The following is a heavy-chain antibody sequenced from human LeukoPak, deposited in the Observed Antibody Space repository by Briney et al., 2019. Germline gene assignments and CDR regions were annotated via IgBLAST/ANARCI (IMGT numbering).Heavy chain of an antibody. CDR3: ARRSQEYYYDSSGFNWFDP. CDR2: IYYSGST. D-gene: IGHD3-22*01. J-gene: IGHJ5*02. V-gene: IGHV4-31*03. Sequence: SETLSLTCTVSGGSISSGGYYWSWIRQHPGKGLEWIGYIYYSGSTYYNPSLKSRVTISVDTSKNQFSPKLSSVTAADTAVYYCARRSQEYYYDSSGFNWFDPWGQGTLVTVSS. CDR1: GGSISSGGYY.